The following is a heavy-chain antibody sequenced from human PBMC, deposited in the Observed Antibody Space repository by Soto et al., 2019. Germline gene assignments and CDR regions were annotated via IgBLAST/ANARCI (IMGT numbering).Heavy chain of an antibody. CDR1: GDSVTNNY. CDR2: IYYSGSA. J-gene: IGHJ5*02. V-gene: IGHV4-59*02. D-gene: IGHD3-16*01. CDR3: ARGPILTTSGGVPVALNWFDP. Sequence: QVQLQESGPGLVKPSETLSLTCSVSGDSVTNNYWTWIRRPPGKGLEWIAYIYYSGSANYNPSLKSRDTITKDTSRNQFSLSPSSMTSADTAVYYCARGPILTTSGGVPVALNWFDPWGQGTLVTVSS.